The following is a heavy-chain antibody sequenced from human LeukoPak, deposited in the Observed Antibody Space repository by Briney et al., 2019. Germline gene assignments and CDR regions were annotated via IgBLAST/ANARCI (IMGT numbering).Heavy chain of an antibody. D-gene: IGHD4-17*01. CDR3: ARDSTVTTFRGCVDP. V-gene: IGHV3-23*01. J-gene: IGHJ5*02. CDR2: ISGSGGST. Sequence: PGGSLRLSCAASGFTFSSYAMSWVRQAPGKGLEWVSAISGSGGSTYYADSVKGRFTISRDNSKNTLYLQMNSLRAEDTAVYYCARDSTVTTFRGCVDPWGQGTLVTVSS. CDR1: GFTFSSYA.